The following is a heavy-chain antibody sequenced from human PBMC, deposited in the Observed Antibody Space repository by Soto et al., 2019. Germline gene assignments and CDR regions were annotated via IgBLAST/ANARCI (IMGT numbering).Heavy chain of an antibody. V-gene: IGHV3-23*01. CDR3: AKGKSMGNTNWGYFDF. Sequence: LRLSCAASGFTFTSYAMSWVRQAPGKGLEWVSSISGSGASTYYADPVKGRFTISRDNSKNTLYLQMNSLRAEDTAVYYCAKGKSMGNTNWGYFDFWGQGALVTVSS. D-gene: IGHD7-27*01. CDR1: GFTFTSYA. CDR2: ISGSGAST. J-gene: IGHJ4*02.